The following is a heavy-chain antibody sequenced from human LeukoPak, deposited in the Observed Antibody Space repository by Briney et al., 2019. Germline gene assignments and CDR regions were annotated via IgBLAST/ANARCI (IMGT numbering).Heavy chain of an antibody. CDR1: GFTFSSYA. Sequence: GRSLRLSCAASGFTFSSYAMHWVRQAPGKGLEWVAVISYDGSNKYYADSVKGRFTISRDNPNNSLYLQMNSLRAEDTAIYYCARDTRVTIFGVVQETYNFDYWGQGTLVTVSS. V-gene: IGHV3-30-3*01. J-gene: IGHJ4*02. CDR2: ISYDGSNK. CDR3: ARDTRVTIFGVVQETYNFDY. D-gene: IGHD3-3*01.